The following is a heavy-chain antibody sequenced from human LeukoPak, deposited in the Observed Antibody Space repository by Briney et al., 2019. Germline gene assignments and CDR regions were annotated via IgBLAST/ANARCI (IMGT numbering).Heavy chain of an antibody. CDR3: ARHPWGIKVADY. Sequence: GESLKISCKGSGYSFISYWISWVRQMPGKGLEWMGRIDPSDSYTNYSPSFQGRVTISADKSISTAYLQWSSLKASDTAMYYCARHPWGIKVADYWGQGTLVTVSS. D-gene: IGHD3-16*01. V-gene: IGHV5-10-1*01. CDR2: IDPSDSYT. CDR1: GYSFISYW. J-gene: IGHJ4*02.